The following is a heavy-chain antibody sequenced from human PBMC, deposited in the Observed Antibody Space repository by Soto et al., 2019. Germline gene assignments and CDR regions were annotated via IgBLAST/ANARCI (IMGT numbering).Heavy chain of an antibody. CDR2: IYQSGST. CDR3: ASGTIYHSYGMDL. V-gene: IGHV4-61*01. Sequence: QVQLQESGPGLVKPSETLSLTCTVSGVSVNSGNYYWSWISQTPGKGLEWIGYIYQSGSTRYNPSLKSRVTISLDTSKNQFSLKMSSVTAADTAVYYCASGTIYHSYGMDLWGQAKMVTVSS. J-gene: IGHJ6*02. CDR1: GVSVNSGNYY. D-gene: IGHD2-2*01.